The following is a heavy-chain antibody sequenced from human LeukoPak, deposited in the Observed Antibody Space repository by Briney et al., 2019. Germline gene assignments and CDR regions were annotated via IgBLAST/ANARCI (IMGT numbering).Heavy chain of an antibody. CDR1: GYSFTSYW. CDR2: IEPGDSAT. Sequence: GESLKISCKGSGYSFTSYWIGWVRQMPGKGREWMGIIEPGDSATRYSPSFQGQVTISADKSINTAYLQWSSLKASDIAMYYCARVRPQDGFDIWGQGTMVTVSS. CDR3: ARVRPQDGFDI. V-gene: IGHV5-51*01. J-gene: IGHJ3*02.